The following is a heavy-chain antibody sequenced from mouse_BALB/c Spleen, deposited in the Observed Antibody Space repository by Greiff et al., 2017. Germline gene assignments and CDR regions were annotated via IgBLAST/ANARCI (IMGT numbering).Heavy chain of an antibody. CDR3: ARSGYGNFPAWFAY. V-gene: IGHV1-82*01. J-gene: IGHJ3*01. CDR2: IYPGDGDT. D-gene: IGHD2-10*02. CDR1: GYAFSSSW. Sequence: QVQLKQSGPELVKPGASVKISCKASGYAFSSSWMNWVKQRPGQGLEWIGRIYPGDGDTNYNGKFKGKATLTADKSSSTAYMQLSSLTSVDSAVYFCARSGYGNFPAWFAYWGQGTLVTVSA.